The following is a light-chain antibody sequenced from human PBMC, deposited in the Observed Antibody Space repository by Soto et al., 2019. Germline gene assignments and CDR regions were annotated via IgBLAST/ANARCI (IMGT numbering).Light chain of an antibody. CDR1: QSVSSSY. J-gene: IGKJ1*01. CDR2: GAS. Sequence: IVLTQSPGTLSLSPGERATLSCRASQSVSSSYLAWYQQKPGQDPRLLNYGASSRATGIPDRFSGSGSGTYFILTIIRLVPEDFAVYYCRQYGSSPRTFGQGTKV. V-gene: IGKV3-20*01. CDR3: RQYGSSPRT.